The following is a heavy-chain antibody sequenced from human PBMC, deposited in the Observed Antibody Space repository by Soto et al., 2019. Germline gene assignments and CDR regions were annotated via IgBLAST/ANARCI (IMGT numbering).Heavy chain of an antibody. J-gene: IGHJ5*02. Sequence: GGSLRLSCAASGFTFSSYGMHWVRQAPGKGLEWVAVISYDGSNKYYADSVKGRFTISRDNSKNTLYLQMNSLRAEDTAAYYCAKVGSTDPWGQGTLVTVSS. CDR2: ISYDGSNK. V-gene: IGHV3-30*18. CDR3: AKVGSTDP. CDR1: GFTFSSYG. D-gene: IGHD1-1*01.